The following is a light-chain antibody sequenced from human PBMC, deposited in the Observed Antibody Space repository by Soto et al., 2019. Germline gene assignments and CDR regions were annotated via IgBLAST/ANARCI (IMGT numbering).Light chain of an antibody. J-gene: IGKJ4*01. CDR1: ESVGSD. CDR2: GAS. V-gene: IGKV3-15*01. Sequence: EVAMTQSPATLSVSPGERATLSCRASESVGSDLAWYQQNPGQSPRLLIYGASTRATGIPARFSGSGSGTEFTLTISSLQSEDFAIYYCQQYLNWPRLTFGGGTKVDI. CDR3: QQYLNWPRLT.